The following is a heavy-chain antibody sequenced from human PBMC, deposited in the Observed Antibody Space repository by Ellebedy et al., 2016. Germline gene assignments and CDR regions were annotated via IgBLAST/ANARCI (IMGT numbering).Heavy chain of an antibody. D-gene: IGHD5-24*01. CDR3: ARGDVEMATSFFDY. Sequence: SETLSLTCTVSGGSISSYYWSWIRQPPGKGLEWIGEINHSGSTNYNPSLKSRVTISVDTSKNQFSLKLSSVTAADTAVYYCARGDVEMATSFFDYWGQGTLVTVSS. CDR1: GGSISSYY. CDR2: INHSGST. V-gene: IGHV4-34*01. J-gene: IGHJ4*02.